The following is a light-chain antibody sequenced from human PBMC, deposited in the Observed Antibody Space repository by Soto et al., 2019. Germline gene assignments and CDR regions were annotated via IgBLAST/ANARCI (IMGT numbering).Light chain of an antibody. J-gene: IGKJ4*01. CDR1: QSVGIY. CDR3: QQRDSWPPLT. V-gene: IGKV3-11*01. CDR2: DAT. Sequence: VLTQSPATLSLSPGERATLFCKASQSVGIYLGWFQQKPGQAPRVLIYDATNRAGGVPARFSGSGSGTDFTLTISSLEAEDSAVYYCQQRDSWPPLTFGGGTKLEIK.